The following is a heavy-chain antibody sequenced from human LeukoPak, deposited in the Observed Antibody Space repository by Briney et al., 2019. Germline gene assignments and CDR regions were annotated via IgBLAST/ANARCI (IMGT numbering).Heavy chain of an antibody. CDR3: ARGGDYGDLRYFDY. Sequence: SETLSLTCTVSGGSINNYYWSWIRQPPGKGLEWMGYIYYRGSTNYNPSLKSRVTFSVDTSKNQFSLKLNSVTAADTAVYYCARGGDYGDLRYFDYWGQGTLVTVSS. CDR1: GGSINNYY. D-gene: IGHD4-17*01. CDR2: IYYRGST. J-gene: IGHJ4*02. V-gene: IGHV4-59*01.